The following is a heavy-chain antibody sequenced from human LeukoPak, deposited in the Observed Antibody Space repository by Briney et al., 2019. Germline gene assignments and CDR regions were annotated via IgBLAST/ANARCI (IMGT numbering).Heavy chain of an antibody. Sequence: GGSLRLSCAASGFTFSSYAMRWVRQAPGKGLEWVAVISYDGSNKYYADSVKGRFTISRDNSKNTLHLQMNSLRAEDTAVYYCARGLLSIPTDPSFDYWGQGTLVTVSS. V-gene: IGHV3-30-3*01. CDR1: GFTFSSYA. D-gene: IGHD1-14*01. J-gene: IGHJ4*02. CDR2: ISYDGSNK. CDR3: ARGLLSIPTDPSFDY.